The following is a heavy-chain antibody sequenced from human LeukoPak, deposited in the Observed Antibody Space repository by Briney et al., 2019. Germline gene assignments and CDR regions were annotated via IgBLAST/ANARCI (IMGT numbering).Heavy chain of an antibody. CDR1: GSRFTSYW. CDR2: IIPGDSDT. D-gene: IGHD3-9*01. V-gene: IGHV5-51*01. CDR3: ARTHQDILTGYFHFDY. Sequence: GAPLQISGKGSGSRFTSYWISWVRQLPGKGLKGMGIIIPGDSDTRYIPSFQGQVTISADKSISTAYLQWSSLKASDTAIYYCARTHQDILTGYFHFDYWGQGTLVTDSS. J-gene: IGHJ4*02.